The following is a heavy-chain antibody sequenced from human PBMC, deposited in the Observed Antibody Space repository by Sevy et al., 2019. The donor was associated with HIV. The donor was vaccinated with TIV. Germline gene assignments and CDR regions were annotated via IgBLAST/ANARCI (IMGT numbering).Heavy chain of an antibody. Sequence: GGSLRLSCAASGFTFSSYSMNWVRQAPGKGLEWVSYISSSSSTIYYGDSVKGRLTISRDNAKNSLYLQMNSLRAEDTAVYYCARAKVGTAMYPDYWGQGTLVTVSS. D-gene: IGHD5-18*01. CDR2: ISSSSSTI. V-gene: IGHV3-48*01. CDR3: ARAKVGTAMYPDY. J-gene: IGHJ4*02. CDR1: GFTFSSYS.